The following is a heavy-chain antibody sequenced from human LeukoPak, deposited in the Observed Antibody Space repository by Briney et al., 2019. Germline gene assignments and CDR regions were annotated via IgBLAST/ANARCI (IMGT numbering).Heavy chain of an antibody. CDR1: GYTFTSYG. J-gene: IGHJ4*02. CDR2: ISAYNGNT. D-gene: IGHD4-17*01. V-gene: IGHV1-18*01. CDR3: ARGGTTVTTLGGSDY. Sequence: ASVKVSCKASGYTFTSYGISWVRQAPGQGLEWMGWISAYNGNTNYAQKLQGRVTMTTDTSTSTAYMELRGLRSDDTAVYYCARGGTTVTTLGGSDYWGQGTLVTVSS.